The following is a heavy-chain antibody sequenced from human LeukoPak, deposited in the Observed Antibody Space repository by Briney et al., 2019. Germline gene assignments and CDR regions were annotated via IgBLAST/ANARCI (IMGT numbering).Heavy chain of an antibody. CDR1: GGSFSGYY. V-gene: IGHV4-34*01. CDR2: INHSRTT. J-gene: IGHJ4*02. CDR3: ARDVGYCSSTSCSDY. D-gene: IGHD2-2*01. Sequence: TASETLSLTCAVYGGSFSGYYWSWIRQPPGKGLEWIGGINHSRTTNYNPSLKSRVTISVDTSKNQFSLKLSSVTAADTAVYYCARDVGYCSSTSCSDYWGQGTLVTVSS.